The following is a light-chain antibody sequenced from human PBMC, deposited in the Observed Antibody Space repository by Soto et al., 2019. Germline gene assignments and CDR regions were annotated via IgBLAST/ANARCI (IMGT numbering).Light chain of an antibody. CDR3: QVWDNHNDPYV. V-gene: IGLV3-21*02. J-gene: IGLJ1*01. CDR1: NIESKS. CDR2: VDA. Sequence: SYELTQPPSVSVAPGQTASITWGGNNIESKSVHWYQQKSGQARVLVVSVDAGRPSGIPARLSGSKSGNTPTLTISSVEAADEADYYCQVWDNHNDPYVFGTGTKVTV.